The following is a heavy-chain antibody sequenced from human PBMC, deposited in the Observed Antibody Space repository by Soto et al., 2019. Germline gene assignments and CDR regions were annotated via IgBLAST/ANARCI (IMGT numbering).Heavy chain of an antibody. J-gene: IGHJ4*02. CDR1: GFTFSSYS. D-gene: IGHD6-6*01. V-gene: IGHV3-21*01. CDR3: ARDLYSSSARYFDY. Sequence: VQLVESGGGLVKPGGSLRLSCAASGFTFSSYSMNWVRQAPGKGLGWVSSISSSSSYIYYADSVKGRFTISRDNAKNSRYLQMNSLRAEDTAVYYCARDLYSSSARYFDYWGQGTLVTVSS. CDR2: ISSSSSYI.